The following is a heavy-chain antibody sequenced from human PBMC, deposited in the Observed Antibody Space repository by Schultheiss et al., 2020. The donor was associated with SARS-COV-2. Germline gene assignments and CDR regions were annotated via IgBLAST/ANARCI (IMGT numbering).Heavy chain of an antibody. J-gene: IGHJ5*02. V-gene: IGHV4-59*01. Sequence: SETLSLTCTVSGGSISSNYWSWIRQSPGKGLEWIGYVHYSGNTNYNPSLKSRVTTSVDTSKNQFSLKLRSVTAADTALYYCARGDGYYDSSGYYPPWFDPWGQGTLVTVSS. D-gene: IGHD3-22*01. CDR3: ARGDGYYDSSGYYPPWFDP. CDR1: GGSISSNY. CDR2: VHYSGNT.